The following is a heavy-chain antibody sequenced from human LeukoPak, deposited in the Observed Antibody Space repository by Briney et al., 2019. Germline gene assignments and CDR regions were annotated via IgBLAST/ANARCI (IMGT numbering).Heavy chain of an antibody. CDR2: INHSGST. D-gene: IGHD6-19*01. V-gene: IGHV4-34*01. Sequence: SETLSLTCAVYGGSFSGYYWSWIRQPPGKGLEWIGEINHSGSTNYNPSLKSRVTISVDTSKNQFSLKLSSVTAADTAVYYCARDMGSGWSSFDYWGQGTLVTVSS. J-gene: IGHJ4*02. CDR3: ARDMGSGWSSFDY. CDR1: GGSFSGYY.